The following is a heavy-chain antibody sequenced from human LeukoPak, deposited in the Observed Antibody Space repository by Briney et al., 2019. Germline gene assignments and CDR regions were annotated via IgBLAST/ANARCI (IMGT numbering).Heavy chain of an antibody. D-gene: IGHD6-19*01. CDR2: INHSGST. CDR1: GGSFSGYY. CDR3: ARAVAGN. J-gene: IGHJ4*02. V-gene: IGHV4-34*01. Sequence: SETLSLTCAAYGGSFSGYYWSWIRQPPGKGLEWIGEINHSGSTNYNPSLKSRVTISVDTSKNQFSLKLSSVTAADTAVYYCARAVAGNWGQGTLVTVSS.